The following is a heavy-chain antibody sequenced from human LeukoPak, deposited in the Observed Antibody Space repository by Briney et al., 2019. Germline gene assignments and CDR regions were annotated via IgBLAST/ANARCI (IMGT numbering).Heavy chain of an antibody. V-gene: IGHV1-8*01. D-gene: IGHD3-10*01. CDR1: GYTFTSYD. J-gene: IGHJ4*02. CDR2: MNPNSGDT. Sequence: ASVKVSCKASGYTFTSYDINWVRQATGQGLEWMGWMNPNSGDTGYVQKFQGRVTMTRSTSISTAYMELSSLRSEDTAIYYCARGGFGSGSHFDYCGQGTLVTVSS. CDR3: ARGGFGSGSHFDY.